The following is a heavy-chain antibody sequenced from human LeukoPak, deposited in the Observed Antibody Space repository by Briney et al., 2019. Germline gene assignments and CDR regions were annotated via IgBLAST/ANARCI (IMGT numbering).Heavy chain of an antibody. CDR2: IYTSGSP. CDR3: ARSDYDLLTGYSAVYFDF. CDR1: GDSISRGSYS. D-gene: IGHD3-9*01. J-gene: IGHJ4*02. V-gene: IGHV4-61*02. Sequence: SETLSLTCTVSGDSISRGSYSWSWIRQPAGKGLEWIGLIYTSGSPNYNPSLKSRVAISVDTSNNQFSLKLSSVTAADTAVYYCARSDYDLLTGYSAVYFDFWGQGALVTVSS.